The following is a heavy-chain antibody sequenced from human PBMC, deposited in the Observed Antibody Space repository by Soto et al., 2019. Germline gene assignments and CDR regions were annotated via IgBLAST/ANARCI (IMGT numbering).Heavy chain of an antibody. CDR3: VRSVRSYYVFDY. J-gene: IGHJ4*02. CDR2: IYYSGST. CDR1: CGSISSGGYY. Sequence: PSETLSLTCTVSCGSISSGGYYWSWIRQHPGKGLEWIGYIYYSGSTYYNPSLKSRVTISVDTSKNQFSLKLSSVTAADTAVYYCVRSVRSYYVFDYWGQGVQVTVSS. V-gene: IGHV4-31*03. D-gene: IGHD1-26*01.